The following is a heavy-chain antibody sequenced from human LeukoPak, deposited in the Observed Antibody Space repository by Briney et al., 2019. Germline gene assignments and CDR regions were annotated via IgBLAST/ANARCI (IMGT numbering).Heavy chain of an antibody. CDR1: GGSISGSSYY. D-gene: IGHD5-12*01. Sequence: SETLSLTCTVSGGSISGSSYYWGWIRQPPGKGLEWIGSIYHSGSTYYSPSLRSRVTISVDTSKNQFSLRLSSVTAADTAVYYCARGVGYDSECWGQGTLVTVSS. J-gene: IGHJ4*02. V-gene: IGHV4-39*01. CDR3: ARGVGYDSEC. CDR2: IYHSGST.